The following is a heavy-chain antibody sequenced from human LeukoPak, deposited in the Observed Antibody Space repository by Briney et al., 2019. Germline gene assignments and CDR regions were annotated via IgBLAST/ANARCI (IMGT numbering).Heavy chain of an antibody. Sequence: GGSLRLSCAASGFTFSTYGMHWVRQAPGKGLEWVTVISYDGSDKYYADSVKGRSTISRDNSKNTLYLQMNSLRAEDTAVYYCARDYLNDYYDSSGYSGGVDYWGQGTLVTVSS. CDR2: ISYDGSDK. CDR3: ARDYLNDYYDSSGYSGGVDY. J-gene: IGHJ4*02. CDR1: GFTFSTYG. V-gene: IGHV3-30*03. D-gene: IGHD3-22*01.